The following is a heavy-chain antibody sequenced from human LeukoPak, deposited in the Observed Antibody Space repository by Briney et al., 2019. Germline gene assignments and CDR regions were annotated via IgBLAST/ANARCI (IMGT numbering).Heavy chain of an antibody. CDR3: ARGTGLFDY. J-gene: IGHJ4*02. CDR1: GFTFSSYS. Sequence: PGGSLRLSCAAPGFTFSSYSMNWVRQAPGKGLEWVSSLSSASSFIYYADSVKGRFTISRDNAKKSLYLQMNSLRAEDTAVYYCARGTGLFDYWGQGTLVTVSS. D-gene: IGHD1-1*01. V-gene: IGHV3-21*01. CDR2: LSSASSFI.